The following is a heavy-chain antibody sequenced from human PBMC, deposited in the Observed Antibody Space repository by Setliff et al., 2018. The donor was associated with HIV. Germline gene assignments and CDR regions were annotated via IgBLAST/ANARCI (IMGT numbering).Heavy chain of an antibody. D-gene: IGHD5-18*01. Sequence: GSLRLSCAASGFTVSSNYMSWVRQAPGKGLEWVSVIYSGGSTYYADSVKGRFTISRHNSKNTLYLQMNSLRSEDTAVYYCARGYSYGYPYYYYYMDVWGKGTTVTVSS. V-gene: IGHV3-53*04. J-gene: IGHJ6*03. CDR1: GFTVSSNY. CDR2: IYSGGST. CDR3: ARGYSYGYPYYYYYMDV.